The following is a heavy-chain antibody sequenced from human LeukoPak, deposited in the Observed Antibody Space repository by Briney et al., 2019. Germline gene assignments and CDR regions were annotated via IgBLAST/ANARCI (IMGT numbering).Heavy chain of an antibody. D-gene: IGHD5-18*01. Sequence: PGGSLRLSCAASGFTVSSNYMNWVRQAPGKGLEWVSVIYSSGSTYYADSVKGRFTISRDNSKNTLYLQMNSLRAEDTAVYYCARDQAAMVSDAFDIWGQGTMVTVSS. CDR1: GFTVSSNY. V-gene: IGHV3-66*01. J-gene: IGHJ3*02. CDR3: ARDQAAMVSDAFDI. CDR2: IYSSGST.